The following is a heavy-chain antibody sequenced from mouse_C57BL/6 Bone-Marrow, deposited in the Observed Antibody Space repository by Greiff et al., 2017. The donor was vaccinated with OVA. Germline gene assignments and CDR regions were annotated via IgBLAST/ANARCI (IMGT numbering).Heavy chain of an antibody. CDR3: TTYYVYYAMDY. J-gene: IGHJ4*01. CDR2: IDPENGDT. Sequence: VQLQQSGAELVRPGASVKLSCTASGFNIKDDYMHWVKQRPEQGLEWIGWIDPENGDTEYASKFQGKATITADTSSNTAYLQLSSLTSEDTAVYYCTTYYVYYAMDYWGQGTSVTVSS. CDR1: GFNIKDDY. V-gene: IGHV14-4*01. D-gene: IGHD1-1*01.